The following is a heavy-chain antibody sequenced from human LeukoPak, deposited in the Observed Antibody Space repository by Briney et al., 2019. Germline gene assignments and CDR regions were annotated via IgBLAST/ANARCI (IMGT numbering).Heavy chain of an antibody. J-gene: IGHJ4*02. Sequence: ASVKVSCKASGYTFTSYDINWVRQAPGQGLEWMGWMNPNSGNTGYAQKFQGRVIMTRNTSISTAYMELGSLRSEDTAVYYCARDPTWNYVLPLDYWGQGALVTVSS. V-gene: IGHV1-8*01. D-gene: IGHD1-7*01. CDR3: ARDPTWNYVLPLDY. CDR2: MNPNSGNT. CDR1: GYTFTSYD.